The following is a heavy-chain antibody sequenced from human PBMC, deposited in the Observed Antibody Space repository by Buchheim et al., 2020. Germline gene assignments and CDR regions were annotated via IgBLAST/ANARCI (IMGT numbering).Heavy chain of an antibody. CDR3: AKGGYCSSSDCYRAYYYYNMDA. D-gene: IGHD2-2*01. V-gene: IGHV3-23*01. Sequence: EVQLLESGGGLVQPGGSLRLSCAASGFTFNNYVMNWVRQVPGKGLEWVSGIIGSGSRTYYADSVKGRLTISRDNYMGTLSLQMNSLRAEDTAVYYCAKGGYCSSSDCYRAYYYYNMDAWGQGTT. CDR2: IIGSGSRT. CDR1: GFTFNNYV. J-gene: IGHJ6*02.